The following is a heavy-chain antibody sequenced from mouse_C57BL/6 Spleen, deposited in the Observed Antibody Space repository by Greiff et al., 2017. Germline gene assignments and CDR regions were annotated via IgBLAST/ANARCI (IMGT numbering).Heavy chain of an antibody. D-gene: IGHD1-1*01. Sequence: VKLVESGAELMKPGASVKLSCKATGYTFTGYWIAWVKQRPGHGLEWIGEILPGSGSTNYNEKYKGKATFTADTSSNTAYMQLSSLTAEDSAVYDCARSGCYGSDWYFDVWGTGTTVTVSS. CDR3: ARSGCYGSDWYFDV. J-gene: IGHJ1*03. V-gene: IGHV1-9*01. CDR1: GYTFTGYW. CDR2: ILPGSGST.